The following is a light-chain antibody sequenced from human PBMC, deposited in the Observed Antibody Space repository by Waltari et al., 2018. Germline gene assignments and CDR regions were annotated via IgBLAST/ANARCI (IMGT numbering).Light chain of an antibody. V-gene: IGLV1-44*01. CDR2: NNN. J-gene: IGLJ3*02. Sequence: QSVLAQPPSASGTPGQTVTITCSGRTSNIGTKTVRWFQHVSGTAPTLVIYNNNQRPSGVPDRFSGSKSGTSASLAISGLQSEDEAVYYCSTWDDILNGWVLGGGTKLTVL. CDR1: TSNIGTKT. CDR3: STWDDILNGWV.